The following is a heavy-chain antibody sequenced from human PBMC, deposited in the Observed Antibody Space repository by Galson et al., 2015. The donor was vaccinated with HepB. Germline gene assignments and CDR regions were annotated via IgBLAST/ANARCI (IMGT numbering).Heavy chain of an antibody. J-gene: IGHJ3*02. Sequence: SLRLSCAASGFTFSSYSMNWVRQAPGKGLEWVSYISSSSSTIYYADSVKGRFTISRDNAKNSLYLQMNSLRDEDTAVYYCARDGLVISSSWYTHGHHDAFDIWGQGTMVTVSS. CDR1: GFTFSSYS. CDR3: ARDGLVISSSWYTHGHHDAFDI. D-gene: IGHD6-13*01. V-gene: IGHV3-48*02. CDR2: ISSSSSTI.